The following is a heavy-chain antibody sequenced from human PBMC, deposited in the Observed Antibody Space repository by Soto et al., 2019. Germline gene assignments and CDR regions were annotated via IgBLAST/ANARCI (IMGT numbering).Heavy chain of an antibody. V-gene: IGHV3-23*01. CDR2: ISATGIST. J-gene: IGHJ4*02. CDR1: GFTFATYA. CDR3: ASEITMGRGGNDY. Sequence: EAQLLESGGGLIQPGGSLRLSCAASGFTFATYAMSWVRQAPGKGLEWVSAISATGISTHYADSVKGRVTISRDNSANTLSLEMSSLTAEDTAVYYCASEITMGRGGNDYWGQGTLVTVSS. D-gene: IGHD3-10*01.